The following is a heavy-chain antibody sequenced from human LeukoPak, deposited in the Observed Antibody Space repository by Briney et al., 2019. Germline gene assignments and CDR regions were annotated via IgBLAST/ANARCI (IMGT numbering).Heavy chain of an antibody. CDR2: INSDGSST. CDR1: GFTFSSYW. CDR3: ARVGLYYYDSSGYAYGAFDI. V-gene: IGHV3-74*01. D-gene: IGHD3-22*01. J-gene: IGHJ3*02. Sequence: GGSLRLSCAASGFTFSSYWMHWVRQAPGKGLVWVSRINSDGSSTSYADSVKGRFTISRDNAKNTLYLQMNSLRAEDKAVYYCARVGLYYYDSSGYAYGAFDICGPGKMVTVSS.